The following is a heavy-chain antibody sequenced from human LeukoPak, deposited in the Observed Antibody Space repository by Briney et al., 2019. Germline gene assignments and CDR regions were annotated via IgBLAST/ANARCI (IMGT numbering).Heavy chain of an antibody. D-gene: IGHD2-21*01. J-gene: IGHJ1*01. CDR2: IYYSGST. Sequence: SETLSLTCTVSGGSVSSGSYYWSWIRQPPGKGLEWIGYIYYSGSTNYNPSLKSRVTISVDTSKSQFSLKLSSVTAADTAVYYCARGAYCGGDCYFFYFQHWGQGTLVTVSS. CDR1: GGSVSSGSYY. CDR3: ARGAYCGGDCYFFYFQH. V-gene: IGHV4-61*01.